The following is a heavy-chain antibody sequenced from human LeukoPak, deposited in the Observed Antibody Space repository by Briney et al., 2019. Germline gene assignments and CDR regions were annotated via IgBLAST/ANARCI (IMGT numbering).Heavy chain of an antibody. CDR3: ARLGYSSGWYMFNP. CDR2: ISSSGPTI. D-gene: IGHD6-19*01. Sequence: GGSLRLSCAASGFTFSSYEMNWVRQAPGKGLEWVSYISSSGPTIYYADSVKGRFTISRDNAKNSLYLQMNSLRAEDTAVYYCARLGYSSGWYMFNPWGQGTLVTVSS. CDR1: GFTFSSYE. J-gene: IGHJ5*02. V-gene: IGHV3-48*03.